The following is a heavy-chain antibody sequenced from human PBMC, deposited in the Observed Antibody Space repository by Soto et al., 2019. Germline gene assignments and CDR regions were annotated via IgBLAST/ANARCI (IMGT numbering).Heavy chain of an antibody. CDR2: INTDGSNT. D-gene: IGHD2-15*01. CDR3: AREFCSGGNCYTYYFDP. Sequence: PGGSLRLSCGASGFTFRSYAMHWVRHAPGKGLVWVSHINTDGSNTNYADSVKGRFTISRDNAKSTLFLQMNSLRDEDTAVYYCAREFCSGGNCYTYYFDPWGQGIPVTVSS. CDR1: GFTFRSYA. J-gene: IGHJ5*02. V-gene: IGHV3-74*01.